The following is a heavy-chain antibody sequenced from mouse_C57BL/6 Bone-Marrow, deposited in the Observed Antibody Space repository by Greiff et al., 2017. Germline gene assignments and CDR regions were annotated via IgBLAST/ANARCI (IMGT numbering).Heavy chain of an antibody. V-gene: IGHV1-39*01. CDR3: ARSYDCDKYMDY. J-gene: IGHJ4*01. CDR2: INTNYGNT. Sequence: EVKLMESGPELVKPGASVKISCKASGYSFNDYNMNWVKQSNGKGLEWIGVINTNYGNTSYNQKFKGKATLTVDQSSSTAYMQLNSLTSEVSAVYMCARSYDCDKYMDYWGQGTAVTVSS. CDR1: GYSFNDYN. D-gene: IGHD2-4*01.